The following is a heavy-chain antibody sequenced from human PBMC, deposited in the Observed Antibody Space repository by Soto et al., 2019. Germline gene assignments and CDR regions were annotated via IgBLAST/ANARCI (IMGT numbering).Heavy chain of an antibody. CDR3: VLTEGTQQDYYYGMDV. CDR2: ISSNGGST. V-gene: IGHV3-64D*08. CDR1: GFTFSSYA. Sequence: GGSLRLSCSASGFTFSSYAMHWVRQAPGKGLEYVSAISSNGGSTYYADSVKGRFTISRDNSKNTLYLQMSSLRAEDTAVYYCVLTEGTQQDYYYGMDVWGQGTTVTVSS. D-gene: IGHD6-13*01. J-gene: IGHJ6*02.